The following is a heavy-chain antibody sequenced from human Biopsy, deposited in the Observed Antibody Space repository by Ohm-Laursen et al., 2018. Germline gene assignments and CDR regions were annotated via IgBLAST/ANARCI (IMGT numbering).Heavy chain of an antibody. CDR2: VYYNGNT. D-gene: IGHD3-16*01. V-gene: IGHV4-59*11. Sequence: SDTLSLTCAVTYGSISGHFWSWIRQAPGKGLEWIGYVYYNGNTNYSPSLKSRATISLDTSKDRFSLKLTSVTAADTAVYFCARDSRGGHLNTTLITGKNLDSWGQGILVTVSS. CDR3: ARDSRGGHLNTTLITGKNLDS. CDR1: YGSISGHF. J-gene: IGHJ4*02.